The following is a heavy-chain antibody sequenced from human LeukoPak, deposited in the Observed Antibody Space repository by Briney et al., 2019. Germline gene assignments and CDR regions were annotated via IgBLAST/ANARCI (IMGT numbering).Heavy chain of an antibody. V-gene: IGHV4-39*07. D-gene: IGHD6-13*01. CDR3: ARDFSSSSTVYYYYMDV. CDR1: GGSISSRPYY. CDR2: ISYSGTT. J-gene: IGHJ6*03. Sequence: PSETLSLSCTVSGGSISSRPYYWGWVRQPPGKGLEWIGTISYSGTTYYSPSLKSRVTISLDTSKNQFSLKLSSVTAADTAIYYCARDFSSSSTVYYYYMDVWGKGTMVTVSS.